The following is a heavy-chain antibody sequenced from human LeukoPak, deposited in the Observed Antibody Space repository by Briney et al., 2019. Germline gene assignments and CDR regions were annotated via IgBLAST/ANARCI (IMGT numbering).Heavy chain of an antibody. Sequence: GGSLRLSCAASGFTFSDYYMSWIRRAPGKGLEWVSYISSSGSTIYYADSVKGRFTISRDNAKNSLYLQMNSLRAEDTAVYYCARDPGEMATVYYFDYWGQGTLVTVSS. D-gene: IGHD5-24*01. CDR1: GFTFSDYY. CDR2: ISSSGSTI. J-gene: IGHJ4*02. V-gene: IGHV3-11*04. CDR3: ARDPGEMATVYYFDY.